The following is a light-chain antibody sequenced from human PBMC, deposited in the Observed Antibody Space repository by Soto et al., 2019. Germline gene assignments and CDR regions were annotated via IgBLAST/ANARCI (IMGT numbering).Light chain of an antibody. CDR1: SSDVGSYNL. CDR3: CSYAGSSTWV. Sequence: QSALTQPASVSGSAGQSITISCTGSSSDVGSYNLVSWYQQHPGKAPKLMIYEGSKRPSGVSNRFSGSKSGNTASLTISGLQAEDEADYYCCSYAGSSTWVFGTGTKLTVL. V-gene: IGLV2-23*01. J-gene: IGLJ1*01. CDR2: EGS.